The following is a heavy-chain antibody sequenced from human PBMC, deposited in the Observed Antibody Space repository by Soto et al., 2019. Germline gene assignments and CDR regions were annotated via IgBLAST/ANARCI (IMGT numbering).Heavy chain of an antibody. J-gene: IGHJ4*02. V-gene: IGHV1-69*04. CDR3: ARERKGYSGYDWVGNYFDY. CDR1: GGTFSSYT. Sequence: SVKVSCKASGGTFSSYTISWVRQAPGQGLEWMGRIIPILGIANYAQKFQGRVTITADKSTSTAYMELSSLRSEDTAVYYCARERKGYSGYDWVGNYFDYWGQGTLVTVS. CDR2: IIPILGIA. D-gene: IGHD5-12*01.